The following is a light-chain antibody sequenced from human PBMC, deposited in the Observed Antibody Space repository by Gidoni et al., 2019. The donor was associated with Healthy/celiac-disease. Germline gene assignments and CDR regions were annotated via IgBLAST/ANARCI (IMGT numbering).Light chain of an antibody. CDR3: CSYAGSSFYV. Sequence: QSALPQPASVSGSPGQSITISCTGTSSDVGSYNLVSWYQQHPGKAPKLMIYEGSKRPSGVSNRFSGSKSGNTASLTISGLQAEDAADYYCCSYAGSSFYVFGTGTKVTVL. CDR2: EGS. CDR1: SSDVGSYNL. J-gene: IGLJ1*01. V-gene: IGLV2-23*01.